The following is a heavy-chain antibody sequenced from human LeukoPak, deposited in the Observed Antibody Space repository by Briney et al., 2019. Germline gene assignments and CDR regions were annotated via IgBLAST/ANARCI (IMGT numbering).Heavy chain of an antibody. J-gene: IGHJ5*01. D-gene: IGHD1-14*01. CDR1: GYTFDNFY. Sequence: ASVKVSCKASGYTFDNFYIHWVRQAPGQGPEWMGWINCNDGSTNFAQKFQGRVTMTRVTAMSTVYMDLSGLGPDDTAIYYCARDEGSTYNQLDSWGQGTLVTASS. V-gene: IGHV1-2*02. CDR3: ARDEGSTYNQLDS. CDR2: INCNDGST.